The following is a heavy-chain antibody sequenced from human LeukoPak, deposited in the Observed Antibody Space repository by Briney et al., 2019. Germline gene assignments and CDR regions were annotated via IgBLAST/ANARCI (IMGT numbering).Heavy chain of an antibody. J-gene: IGHJ4*02. CDR1: GYSIGSGYY. V-gene: IGHV4-38-2*02. Sequence: SETLSLTCTVSGYSIGSGYYWGWIRQPPGKGLEWIGSIYHSGSTYYNPSLKSRVTISVDTSKNQFSLKLSSVTAADTAVYYCARIEYSSSSSHYWGQGTLVTVSS. D-gene: IGHD6-6*01. CDR3: ARIEYSSSSSHY. CDR2: IYHSGST.